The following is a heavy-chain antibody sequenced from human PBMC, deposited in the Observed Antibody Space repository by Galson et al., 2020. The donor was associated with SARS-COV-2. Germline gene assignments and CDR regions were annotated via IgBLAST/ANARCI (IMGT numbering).Heavy chain of an antibody. CDR2: ISWNSGSI. Sequence: GGSLRLSCAASGFTFDDYAMHWVRQAPGKGLEWVSGISWNSGSIGYADSVKGRFTISRDNAKNSLYLQMNSLRAEDTALYYCAKIDAPPDYWGQGTLVTVSS. V-gene: IGHV3-9*01. CDR1: GFTFDDYA. CDR3: AKIDAPPDY. J-gene: IGHJ4*02.